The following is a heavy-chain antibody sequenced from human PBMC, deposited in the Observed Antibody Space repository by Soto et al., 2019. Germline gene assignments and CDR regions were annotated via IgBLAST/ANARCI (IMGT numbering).Heavy chain of an antibody. CDR1: GFTFSSYG. D-gene: IGHD2-15*01. V-gene: IGHV3-33*01. CDR2: IWYDGSNK. CDR3: ASEDCSGGSCYYYVMDV. J-gene: IGHJ6*02. Sequence: PGGSLRLSCAASGFTFSSYGMHWVRQAPGKGLEWVAVIWYDGSNKYYADSVKGRFTISRDNSKNTLYLQMNSLRAEDMAVYYCASEDCSGGSCYYYVMDVWGQRTTDTCSS.